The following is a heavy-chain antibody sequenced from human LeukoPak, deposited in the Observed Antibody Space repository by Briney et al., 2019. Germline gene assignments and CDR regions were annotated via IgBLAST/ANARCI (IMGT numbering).Heavy chain of an antibody. CDR2: FSPYNGET. J-gene: IGHJ4*02. D-gene: IGHD1-26*01. Sequence: ASVKVSCKGSGYIFPSYGLAWVRQAPGQGLEWMGWFSPYNGETKYAQNFQDRLTLTTDTSTSTAYMDLRSLRSDDTAVYYCVRDHLPVGSPENYFDSWGQGTLVTVSS. CDR1: GYIFPSYG. V-gene: IGHV1-18*01. CDR3: VRDHLPVGSPENYFDS.